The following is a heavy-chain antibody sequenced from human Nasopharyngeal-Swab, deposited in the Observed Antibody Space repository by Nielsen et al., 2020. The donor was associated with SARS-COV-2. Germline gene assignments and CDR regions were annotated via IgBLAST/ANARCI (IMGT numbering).Heavy chain of an antibody. V-gene: IGHV1-2*06. Sequence: WARQAPGQGLEGLGRIDPNTGGTSFAQIFQGRSTMTRDTSISTVYIELSRLRSDDAAVYYCARGRVPTEDYWGQGTLVTVSS. CDR3: ARGRVPTEDY. J-gene: IGHJ4*02. CDR2: IDPNTGGT. D-gene: IGHD2-2*01.